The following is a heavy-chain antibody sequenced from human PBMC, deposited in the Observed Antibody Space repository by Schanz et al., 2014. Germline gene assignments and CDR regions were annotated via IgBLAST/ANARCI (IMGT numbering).Heavy chain of an antibody. J-gene: IGHJ3*01. D-gene: IGHD2-8*02. CDR3: ARDSRYCTGVDCKGDAFDL. V-gene: IGHV3-7*01. Sequence: DVQLVESGGGLVQPGGSLRLSCAASGFTFTGHWMSWVRQAPGKGLEWVANIKEDGSKKYYVDSVRGRFTISRDNAKNSLYRQVNRLTAEDTAVYHRARDSRYCTGVDCKGDAFDLWGQGTLVTVSS. CDR2: IKEDGSKK. CDR1: GFTFTGHW.